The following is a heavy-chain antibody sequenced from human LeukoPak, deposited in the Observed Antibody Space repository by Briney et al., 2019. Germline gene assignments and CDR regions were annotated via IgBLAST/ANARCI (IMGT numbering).Heavy chain of an antibody. V-gene: IGHV3-53*01. CDR1: GFTVSSNY. Sequence: PGGSLRLSCAASGFTVSSNYMSWVRQAPGKGLEWVSVIHSGGSTYYADSVKGRFTISRDNSKNTLYLQMNSLRAEDTAVYYCARENYGDYLDYWGQGTLVTVSS. CDR3: ARENYGDYLDY. J-gene: IGHJ4*02. D-gene: IGHD4-17*01. CDR2: IHSGGST.